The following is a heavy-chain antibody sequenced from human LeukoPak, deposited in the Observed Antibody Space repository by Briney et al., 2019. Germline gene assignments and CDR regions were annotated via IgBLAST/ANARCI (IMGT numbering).Heavy chain of an antibody. D-gene: IGHD1-26*01. J-gene: IGHJ4*02. CDR1: GFTFSSYS. CDR2: TRNKANSYTT. Sequence: GGSLRLSCAASGFTFSSYSMNWVRQAPGKGREWVVRTRNKANSYTTEYAASVRGRFTISRDDSKNSVYLQMNSLDSDDTAVYYCARVALYSGNRFRDSWGQGTLVTVSP. CDR3: ARVALYSGNRFRDS. V-gene: IGHV3-72*01.